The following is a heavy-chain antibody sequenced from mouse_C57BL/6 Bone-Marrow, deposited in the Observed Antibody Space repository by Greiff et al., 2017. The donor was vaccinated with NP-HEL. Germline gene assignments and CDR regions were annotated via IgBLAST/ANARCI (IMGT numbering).Heavy chain of an antibody. J-gene: IGHJ3*01. D-gene: IGHD3-3*01. CDR3: AMERGTGAD. CDR1: GYTFTGSW. V-gene: IGHV1-9*01. CDR2: ILPGRGST. Sequence: QVQLKQSGAELMKPGASVKLSCKATGYTFTGSWIEWVKQRPGHGLEWIGEILPGRGSTNYNEKFKGKATFTAATSSNPAYLQLSSLTAEDSAIYYCAMERGTGADWGQGTLVTVSA.